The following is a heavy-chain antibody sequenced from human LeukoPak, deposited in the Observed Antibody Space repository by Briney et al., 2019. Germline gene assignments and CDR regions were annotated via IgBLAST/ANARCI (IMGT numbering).Heavy chain of an antibody. J-gene: IGHJ4*02. CDR3: AKDAYGDYGPDYDY. CDR2: ISWNSGSI. D-gene: IGHD4-17*01. Sequence: GGSLRLSCAASGFTFDDYAMHWVRQAPGKGLEWVSGISWNSGSIGYADSVKGRFTISRDNAKNSLYLQMNSLRAEDTALYYCAKDAYGDYGPDYDYWGQGTLVTVSS. V-gene: IGHV3-9*01. CDR1: GFTFDDYA.